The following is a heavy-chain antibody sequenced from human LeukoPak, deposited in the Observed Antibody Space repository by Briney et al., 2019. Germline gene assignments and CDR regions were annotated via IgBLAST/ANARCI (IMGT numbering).Heavy chain of an antibody. J-gene: IGHJ6*03. CDR2: ISSCSSTI. D-gene: IGHD1-26*01. Sequence: GGSLRLSCAASGFTFSSYSMNWVRQAPGKGLEWVSYISSCSSTIYYADSVKGRFSISRDNAKNSLYLQMSSLRAEDTAVYYCARSLRGSYYSYYYYYYMDVWGKGTTVTVSS. CDR3: ARSLRGSYYSYYYYYYMDV. V-gene: IGHV3-48*01. CDR1: GFTFSSYS.